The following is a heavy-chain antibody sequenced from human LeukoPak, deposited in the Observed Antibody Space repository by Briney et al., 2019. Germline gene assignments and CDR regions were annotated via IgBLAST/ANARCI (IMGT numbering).Heavy chain of an antibody. CDR3: ARWAGGFDY. CDR2: INQGGSEK. Sequence: PGGSLRLSCAASEFTFGNYWMTWVRQAPGKGLEWVANINQGGSEKYYVDSVKGRFTISRDNAKNSLYLQMNSLRAEDTAVYYCARWAGGFDYWGQGTLVTVSS. CDR1: EFTFGNYW. D-gene: IGHD1-26*01. V-gene: IGHV3-7*05. J-gene: IGHJ4*02.